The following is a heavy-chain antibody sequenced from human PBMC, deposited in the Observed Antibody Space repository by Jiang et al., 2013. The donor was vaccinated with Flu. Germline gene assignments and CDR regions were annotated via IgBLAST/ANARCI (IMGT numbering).Heavy chain of an antibody. CDR3: ATSRGYSSFDY. V-gene: IGHV4-34*01. D-gene: IGHD4-11*01. Sequence: LLKPSETLSLTCAVYGGSFSGYYWSWIRQPPGKGLEWIGEINHSGSTNYNPSLKSRVTISVDTSKNQFSLKLSSVTAADTAVYYCATSRGYSSFDYWGQGTLVTVSS. CDR2: INHSGST. CDR1: GGSFSGYY. J-gene: IGHJ4*02.